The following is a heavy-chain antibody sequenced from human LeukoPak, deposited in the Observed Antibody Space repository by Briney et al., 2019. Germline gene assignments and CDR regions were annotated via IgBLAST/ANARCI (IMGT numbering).Heavy chain of an antibody. Sequence: PSETLSLTCTVSGGSISSYYWSWIRQPPGKGLEWIGYIYYSGSTNYNPSLKSRVTISVDTSKNQFSLKLSSVTAADTAVYYCARRASTEDGYNPYYFDYWGQGTLVTVSS. V-gene: IGHV4-59*08. D-gene: IGHD5-24*01. CDR3: ARRASTEDGYNPYYFDY. CDR1: GGSISSYY. J-gene: IGHJ4*02. CDR2: IYYSGST.